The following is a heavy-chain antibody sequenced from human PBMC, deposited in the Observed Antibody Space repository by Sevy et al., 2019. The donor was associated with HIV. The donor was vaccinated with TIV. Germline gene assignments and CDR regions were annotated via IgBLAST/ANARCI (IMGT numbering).Heavy chain of an antibody. Sequence: SETLSLTCTVSGASIRDSSYYWAWIRQPTGKGLEWIGNIYSYGGTYYNSSLKSRVPISVDTSKNQFSLSLTSVTAADTAIYFCARSMEQQLDAFDIWGQGTMVTVSS. J-gene: IGHJ3*02. CDR2: IYSYGGT. V-gene: IGHV4-39*01. D-gene: IGHD6-13*01. CDR3: ARSMEQQLDAFDI. CDR1: GASIRDSSYY.